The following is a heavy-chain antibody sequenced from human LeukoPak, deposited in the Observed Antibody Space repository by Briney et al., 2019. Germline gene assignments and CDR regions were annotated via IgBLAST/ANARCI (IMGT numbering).Heavy chain of an antibody. CDR3: ARDPGYCSGGSCYDHFDY. CDR2: ISSSGSTI. J-gene: IGHJ4*02. Sequence: GGSLRLSCAASGFTFSSYAMNWVRQAPGKGLEWVSYISSSGSTIYYADSVKGRFTISRDNAKNSLYLQMNSLRAEDTAVYYCARDPGYCSGGSCYDHFDYWGQGTLVTVSS. CDR1: GFTFSSYA. D-gene: IGHD2-15*01. V-gene: IGHV3-48*03.